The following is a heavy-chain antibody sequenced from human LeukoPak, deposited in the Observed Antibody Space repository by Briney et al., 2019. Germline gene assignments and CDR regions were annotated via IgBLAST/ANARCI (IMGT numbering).Heavy chain of an antibody. CDR1: GGSISSGGYY. CDR3: ARVAYCGGDCYLGMDV. Sequence: SETLSLTCTVSGGSISSGGYYWSWIRQHPGKGLEWIGYIYYSGSTYYNPSLKSRVTISVDTSKNQFSLKLSSVTAADTAVYYCARVAYCGGDCYLGMDVWGQGTTVTVSS. CDR2: IYYSGST. D-gene: IGHD2-21*02. J-gene: IGHJ6*02. V-gene: IGHV4-31*03.